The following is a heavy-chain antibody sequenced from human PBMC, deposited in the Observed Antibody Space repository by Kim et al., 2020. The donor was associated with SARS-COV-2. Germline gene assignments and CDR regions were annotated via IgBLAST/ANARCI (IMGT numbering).Heavy chain of an antibody. D-gene: IGHD2-21*02. CDR3: ARSDPRDYYYGMDV. J-gene: IGHJ6*02. Sequence: NRSLKSRVTRSVDTSKSQFSLKLSSVTAADTAVYYCARSDPRDYYYGMDVWGQGTTVTVSS. V-gene: IGHV4-31*02.